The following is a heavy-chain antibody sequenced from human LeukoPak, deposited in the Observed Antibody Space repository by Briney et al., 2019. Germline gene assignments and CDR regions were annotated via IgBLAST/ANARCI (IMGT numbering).Heavy chain of an antibody. V-gene: IGHV3-48*03. CDR3: ARIYSSGRGNDALDI. J-gene: IGHJ3*02. CDR2: ITSTGTTI. CDR1: GFTFSSYQ. D-gene: IGHD6-19*01. Sequence: PGGSLRLSCAASGFTFSSYQMTWVRPAPGKGLQWVSYITSTGTTIHYADSVKGRFTISRDNANNSLFLQMNSLRAEDTAVYYCARIYSSGRGNDALDIWGQGTMVSVSS.